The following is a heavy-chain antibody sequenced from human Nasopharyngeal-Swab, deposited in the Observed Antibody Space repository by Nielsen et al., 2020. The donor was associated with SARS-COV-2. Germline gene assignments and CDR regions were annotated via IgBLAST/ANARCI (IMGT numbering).Heavy chain of an antibody. CDR1: GFTFSGSA. CDR2: IRDKANSYAT. D-gene: IGHD2-2*01. CDR3: ARVHLVIVPATFDY. V-gene: IGHV3-73*01. J-gene: IGHJ4*02. Sequence: GESLKISCAASGFTFSGSAMHWVRQASGKGLEWVGRIRDKANSYATAYAASVKGRFTISRDDSKNTAYLQMNSLRAEDTAVYYCARVHLVIVPATFDYWGQGTLVTVSS.